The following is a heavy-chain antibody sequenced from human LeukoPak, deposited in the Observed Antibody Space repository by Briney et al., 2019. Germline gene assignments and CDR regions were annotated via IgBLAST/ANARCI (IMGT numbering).Heavy chain of an antibody. CDR2: IYYSGST. V-gene: IGHV4-31*03. D-gene: IGHD3-9*01. Sequence: SETLSLTCTVSGGSISSGGYYWSWIRQHPGKGLEWIGYIYYSGSTYYNTSLKSRVTISVDTSKNQFSLKLSSVTAADTAVYYCARGLRYFDWLKTANWFGPWGQGTLVTVSS. J-gene: IGHJ5*02. CDR3: ARGLRYFDWLKTANWFGP. CDR1: GGSISSGGYY.